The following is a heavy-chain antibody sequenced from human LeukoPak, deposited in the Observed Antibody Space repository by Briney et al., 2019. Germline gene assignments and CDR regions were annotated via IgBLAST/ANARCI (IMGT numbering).Heavy chain of an antibody. Sequence: SETLSLTCAVYGGSFSGYYWSWIRQPPGKGLEWIGSIYYSGSTYYNPSLKSRVTISVDTSKNQFSLKLSSVTAADTAVYYCARHRCSSTSCYIQDYWGQGTLVTVSS. CDR1: GGSFSGYY. V-gene: IGHV4-34*01. D-gene: IGHD2-2*02. J-gene: IGHJ4*02. CDR2: IYYSGST. CDR3: ARHRCSSTSCYIQDY.